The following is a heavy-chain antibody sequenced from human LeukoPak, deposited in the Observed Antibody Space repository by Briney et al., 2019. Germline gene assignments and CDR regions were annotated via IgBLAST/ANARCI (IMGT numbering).Heavy chain of an antibody. D-gene: IGHD3-3*01. CDR2: IWYDGSNK. CDR3: AREGFWSGSQYYYYGMDV. V-gene: IGHV3-33*01. Sequence: QSGGSLRLSCAASGLTFNKYGMHWVRQAPGKGLEWVALIWYDGSNKNYADSVKGRFTISRDNSKNTLDLQMNSLRAEDTAVYYCAREGFWSGSQYYYYGMDVWGQGTTVTVSS. CDR1: GLTFNKYG. J-gene: IGHJ6*02.